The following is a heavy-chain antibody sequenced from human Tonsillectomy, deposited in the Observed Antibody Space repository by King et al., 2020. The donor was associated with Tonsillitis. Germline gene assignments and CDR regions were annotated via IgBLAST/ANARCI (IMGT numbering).Heavy chain of an antibody. CDR3: ARGNPPNSPVDH. D-gene: IGHD4-23*01. CDR1: GFSFSNYG. CDR2: IWYVGSDN. Sequence: VQLQESGGGVVQPGRSLRLSCTASGFSFSNYGIHWVRQVPGKGLEWVAGIWYVGSDNYYADSAKGRFTISRDNSKNTGYLQMNGLRAEDTAIYYCARGNPPNSPVDHWGQGTLVTVSS. V-gene: IGHV3-33*01. J-gene: IGHJ4*02.